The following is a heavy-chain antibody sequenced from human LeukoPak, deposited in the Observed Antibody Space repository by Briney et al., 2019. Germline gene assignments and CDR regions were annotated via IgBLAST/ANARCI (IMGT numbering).Heavy chain of an antibody. V-gene: IGHV4-4*07. CDR1: GGSISTYY. CDR3: AREGAYLEAHYYYMDV. CDR2: IYISGST. J-gene: IGHJ6*03. Sequence: SETLSLTCTVSGGSISTYYWSWIRQPAGKGLEWIGRIYISGSTNYNPSLKSRVTISVDTSKNQFSLKLSSVTAADTAVYYCAREGAYLEAHYYYMDVWSKGTTVTVSS. D-gene: IGHD3-3*01.